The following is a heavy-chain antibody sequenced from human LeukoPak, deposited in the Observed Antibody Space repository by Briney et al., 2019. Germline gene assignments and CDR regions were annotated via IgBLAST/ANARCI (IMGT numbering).Heavy chain of an antibody. V-gene: IGHV3-7*01. CDR3: ARDKIEGPTKLDC. D-gene: IGHD1-1*01. Sequence: GGSLRLSCAASGFIFSTYGMHWVRQAPGKGLEWVANIKQDESEKYYVDSVKGRFTISRDNAKNSLYLQMNSLRAEDTAVYYCARDKIEGPTKLDCWGQGILVTVSS. CDR2: IKQDESEK. J-gene: IGHJ4*02. CDR1: GFIFSTYG.